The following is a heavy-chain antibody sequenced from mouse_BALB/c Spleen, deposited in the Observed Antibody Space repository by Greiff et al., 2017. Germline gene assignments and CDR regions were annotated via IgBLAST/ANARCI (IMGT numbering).Heavy chain of an antibody. CDR1: GYAFSSYW. J-gene: IGHJ3*01. CDR3: ARGDYRYDFAY. D-gene: IGHD2-14*01. V-gene: IGHV1-80*01. Sequence: QVQLKESGAELVRPGSSVKISCKASGYAFSSYWMNWVKQRPGQGLEWIGQIYPGDGDTNYNGKFKGKATLTADKSSSTAYMQLSSLTSEDSAVYCCARGDYRYDFAYWGQGTLVTVSA. CDR2: IYPGDGDT.